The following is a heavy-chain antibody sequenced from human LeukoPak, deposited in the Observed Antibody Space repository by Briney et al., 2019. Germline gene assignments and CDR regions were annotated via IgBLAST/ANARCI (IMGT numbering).Heavy chain of an antibody. V-gene: IGHV4-4*07. CDR3: AREESRTYDFWSGYQPRDWFSVDI. CDR1: GGSISSYY. D-gene: IGHD3-3*01. J-gene: IGHJ3*02. CDR2: IYTSGST. Sequence: SETLSLTCTVSGGSISSYYWSWIRQPAGKGLEWIGRIYTSGSTNYNPSLKSRVTMSVDTSKNQFSLKLSSVTAADTAVYYCAREESRTYDFWSGYQPRDWFSVDIWGQGTMVTVSS.